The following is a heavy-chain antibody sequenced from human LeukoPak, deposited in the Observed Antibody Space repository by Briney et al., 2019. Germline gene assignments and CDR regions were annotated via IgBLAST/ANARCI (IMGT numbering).Heavy chain of an antibody. CDR2: IKQDGSEK. J-gene: IGHJ4*02. D-gene: IGHD3-22*01. CDR3: ARESANYYDSSTTFDY. CDR1: GFTFSSYW. Sequence: PGGSLRLSCAASGFTFSSYWMSWVRQAPGKGLEWVANIKQDGSEKYYVDSVKGRFTISRDNAKISLYLQMNSLRAEDTAVYYCARESANYYDSSTTFDYWGQGTLVTVSS. V-gene: IGHV3-7*01.